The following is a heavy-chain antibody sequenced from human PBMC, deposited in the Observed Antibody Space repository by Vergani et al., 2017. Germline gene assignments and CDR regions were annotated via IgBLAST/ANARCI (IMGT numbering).Heavy chain of an antibody. Sequence: QVQLVESGGGLVKPGGSLRLSCAASGFSFSDHYMTWIRQAPGKGLEWVSYISNSGNTIEYADSVKGRFSISRDNAKSSLFLQMDSLRAEDTAVYYCAREMSNEGFDYWGQGTRVTVS. V-gene: IGHV3-11*01. CDR3: AREMSNEGFDY. CDR1: GFSFSDHY. D-gene: IGHD4-11*01. CDR2: ISNSGNTI. J-gene: IGHJ4*02.